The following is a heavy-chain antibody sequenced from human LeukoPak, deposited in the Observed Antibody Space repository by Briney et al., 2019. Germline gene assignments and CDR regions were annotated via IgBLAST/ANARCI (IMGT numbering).Heavy chain of an antibody. CDR1: GGSISSSYY. D-gene: IGHD5-18*01. V-gene: IGHV4-39*01. J-gene: IGHJ4*02. CDR3: ARHEEGYSYLYYFDY. Sequence: SETLSLTCTVSGGSISSSYYWGWIRQPPGKGLEWIGSIYYSGSTYYNPSLKSRVTISVDTSKNQFSLKLSSVTAADTAVYYCARHEEGYSYLYYFDYWGQGTLATVSS. CDR2: IYYSGST.